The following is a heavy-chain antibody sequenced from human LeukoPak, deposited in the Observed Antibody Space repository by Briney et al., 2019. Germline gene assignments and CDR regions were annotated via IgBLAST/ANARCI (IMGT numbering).Heavy chain of an antibody. CDR3: AKGTLGSCSGSTCYPLDY. D-gene: IGHD2-15*01. Sequence: PGGSLRLSCAASGFTFSTYAMNWVRQAPGKGLEWVSIITGSGGATYYPDSVKGRFTISRDNSKNTLYLRMNSVRADDTAVYYCAKGTLGSCSGSTCYPLDYWGLGTLVTVSS. CDR2: ITGSGGAT. CDR1: GFTFSTYA. V-gene: IGHV3-23*01. J-gene: IGHJ4*02.